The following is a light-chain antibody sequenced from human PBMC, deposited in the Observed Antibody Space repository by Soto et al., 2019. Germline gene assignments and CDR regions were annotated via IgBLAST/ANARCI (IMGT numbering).Light chain of an antibody. V-gene: IGKV3D-15*01. CDR3: QQYNNWPLT. Sequence: EIVLKQSPATLSVTPGERATLSCRASQSVSSNLAWHQQRPGQAPRLLIYGASTRATGVPARFSGGGSGTEFTLTITSLQSEDFAVYWCQQYNNWPLTFGPGTRLEI. CDR2: GAS. CDR1: QSVSSN. J-gene: IGKJ5*01.